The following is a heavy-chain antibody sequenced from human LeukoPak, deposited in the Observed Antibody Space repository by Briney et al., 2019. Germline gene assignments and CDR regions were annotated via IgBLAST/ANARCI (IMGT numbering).Heavy chain of an antibody. CDR1: GYTFTSYG. V-gene: IGHV1-18*01. CDR2: ISAYNGNT. D-gene: IGHD4-11*01. CDR3: ARDHDYKRRGAVSS. Sequence: GASVKVSCKASGYTFTSYGISWVRQAPGQGLEWMGWISAYNGNTNYAQKLQGRVTMTTDTSTSTAYMELRSLRSDDTAVYYCARDHDYKRRGAVSSWGQGTLVTVPS. J-gene: IGHJ5*02.